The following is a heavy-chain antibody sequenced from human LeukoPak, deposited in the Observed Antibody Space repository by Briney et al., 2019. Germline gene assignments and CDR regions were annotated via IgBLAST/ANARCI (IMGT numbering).Heavy chain of an antibody. V-gene: IGHV3-33*01. J-gene: IGHJ4*02. D-gene: IGHD1-26*01. CDR3: ARGFHSGSYYTGY. CDR1: GFTLSSYG. CDR2: IWYDGSNK. Sequence: GRSLRLSCAASGFTLSSYGMHWVRQAPGKGLEWVAVIWYDGSNKYYADSVKGRFTISRDNSKNTLYLQMNSLRAEDTAVYYCARGFHSGSYYTGYWGQGTLVTVSS.